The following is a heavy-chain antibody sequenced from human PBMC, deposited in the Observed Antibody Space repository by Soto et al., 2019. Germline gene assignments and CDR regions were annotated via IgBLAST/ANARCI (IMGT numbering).Heavy chain of an antibody. CDR2: ISVYNGNT. CDR1: GYTFTSYG. Sequence: ASVKVSCKASGYTFTSYGITWVRQAPGQGLEWMGWISVYNGNTNYAQKLQGRVTMTTDTSTSTAHLEVRSLRSDDTAVYYCARSAMAGESYYYGMDVWGQGTTVTVSS. V-gene: IGHV1-18*04. CDR3: ARSAMAGESYYYGMDV. D-gene: IGHD2-8*01. J-gene: IGHJ6*02.